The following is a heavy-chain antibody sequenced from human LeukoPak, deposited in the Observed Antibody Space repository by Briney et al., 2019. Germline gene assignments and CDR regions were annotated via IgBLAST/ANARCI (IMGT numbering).Heavy chain of an antibody. J-gene: IGHJ4*02. Sequence: PSQTLSLTCTVSGGSISSGSYYWSWIRQPAGKGLEWIGRIYTSGSTNYNPSLKSRVTISVDTSKNQFSLKLSSVTAADTAVYYCARGKYYYDSSGYYFIDYWGQGTLVTVSS. D-gene: IGHD3-22*01. V-gene: IGHV4-61*02. CDR2: IYTSGST. CDR1: GGSISSGSYY. CDR3: ARGKYYYDSSGYYFIDY.